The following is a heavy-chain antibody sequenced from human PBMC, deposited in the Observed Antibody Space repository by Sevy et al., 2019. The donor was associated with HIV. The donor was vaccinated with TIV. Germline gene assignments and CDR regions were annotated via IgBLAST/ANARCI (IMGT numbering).Heavy chain of an antibody. Sequence: GGSLRLSCAASGFTFSSYAMSWVRQAPGKGLEWVSAISGSGGSTYYADSVKGRFTISRENSKKTLYLQMNSLGAGDTAVYYWGKVRWSYYGSGSYYKSHNWFDPWGQGTLVTVSS. V-gene: IGHV3-23*01. D-gene: IGHD3-10*01. CDR2: ISGSGGST. CDR1: GFTFSSYA. CDR3: GKVRWSYYGSGSYYKSHNWFDP. J-gene: IGHJ5*02.